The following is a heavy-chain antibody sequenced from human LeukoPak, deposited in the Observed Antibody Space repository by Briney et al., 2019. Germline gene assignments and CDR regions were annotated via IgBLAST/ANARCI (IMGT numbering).Heavy chain of an antibody. Sequence: SETLSLTCTVSGGSISTSSYYWGWVRQPPGKGLEWIGNIFYSGSTYYSPSLKSRVTISPDTSRNQFSLKLNSVTAADTAVYYCARDYRLTQIQYWGQGTLVTVSS. CDR3: ARDYRLTQIQY. V-gene: IGHV4-39*07. CDR1: GGSISTSSYY. J-gene: IGHJ1*01. CDR2: IFYSGST. D-gene: IGHD1-26*01.